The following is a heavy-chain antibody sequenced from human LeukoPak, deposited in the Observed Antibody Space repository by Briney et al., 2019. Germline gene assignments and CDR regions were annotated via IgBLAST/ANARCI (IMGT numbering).Heavy chain of an antibody. D-gene: IGHD2-2*01. CDR1: GGSISSSSYY. CDR2: IYYSGST. V-gene: IGHV4-39*01. CDR3: ARHNGVAVVPAAHFDY. J-gene: IGHJ4*02. Sequence: SETLSLTCTVSGGSISSSSYYWGWIRQPPGKGLEWIGSIYYSGSTYYNPSLKSRVTISVDTSKNQFSLKLSSVTAADTAVYYCARHNGVAVVPAAHFDYWGQGTLVTVSS.